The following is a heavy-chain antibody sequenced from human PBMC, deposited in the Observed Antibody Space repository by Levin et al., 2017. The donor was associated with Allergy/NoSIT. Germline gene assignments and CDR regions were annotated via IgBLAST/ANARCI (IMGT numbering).Heavy chain of an antibody. V-gene: IGHV4-39*07. Sequence: PSETLSLTCTVSGGSISSSSHYWGWIRQPPGKGLEWIGSIYYSGSTDYNPSLKSRVTISVDTSKNQFSLKLSSVTAADTAVYYCARDSEGYYGSGSYRLRGFDPWGQGTLVTVSS. CDR2: IYYSGST. J-gene: IGHJ5*02. CDR1: GGSISSSSHY. CDR3: ARDSEGYYGSGSYRLRGFDP. D-gene: IGHD3-10*01.